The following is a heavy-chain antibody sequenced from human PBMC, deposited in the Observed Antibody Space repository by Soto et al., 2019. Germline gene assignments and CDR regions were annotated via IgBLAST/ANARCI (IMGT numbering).Heavy chain of an antibody. J-gene: IGHJ5*02. CDR2: IYYTGST. D-gene: IGHD3-22*01. V-gene: IGHV4-39*01. Sequence: QLQLQESGPGLVRPSETLSLTCTVSGGSISSSSYYWGWIRQPPGKGLEWIGSIYYTGSTYYNPPLQSRVTISIDTSKNQFSLKLTSVTAADTAVYYCARPTYYDSSGYQCPHRFDPWGQGTLVTVSS. CDR3: ARPTYYDSSGYQCPHRFDP. CDR1: GGSISSSSYY.